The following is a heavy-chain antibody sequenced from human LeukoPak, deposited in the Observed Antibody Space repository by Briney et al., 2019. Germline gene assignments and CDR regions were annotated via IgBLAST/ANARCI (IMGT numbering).Heavy chain of an antibody. CDR3: ARHKFGDYHSNDF. Sequence: KPSETLSLTCTVSGVSVSSYYWSWIRQPPGKGLEWMGYVSYSGSTNYNPSVNSRVTISLDTSKNQISLKLRSVTAADTAVYYCARHKFGDYHSNDFWGQGALVTVSP. CDR1: GVSVSSYY. V-gene: IGHV4-59*08. D-gene: IGHD4-17*01. J-gene: IGHJ4*02. CDR2: VSYSGST.